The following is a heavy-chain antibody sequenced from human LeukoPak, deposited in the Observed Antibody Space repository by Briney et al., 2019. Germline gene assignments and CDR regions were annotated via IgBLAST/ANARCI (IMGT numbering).Heavy chain of an antibody. Sequence: GGSLRLSWAASGFTFNTYAMSWVRQAPGKGLEWVSAISGSGVSTHYADFLKGRFTISRDNSKNTLYLQMNSLRAEDTAVYYCAKGAGDFDYWGQGTLVTVSS. CDR1: GFTFNTYA. CDR3: AKGAGDFDY. J-gene: IGHJ4*02. CDR2: ISGSGVST. V-gene: IGHV3-23*01.